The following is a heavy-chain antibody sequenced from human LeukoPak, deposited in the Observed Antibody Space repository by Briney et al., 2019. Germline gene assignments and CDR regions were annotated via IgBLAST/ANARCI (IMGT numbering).Heavy chain of an antibody. J-gene: IGHJ4*02. Sequence: PGRSLRLSCAASGFTFSSYAMHWVRQAPGKGLEWVAVISYDGSNKYYADSVKGRFTISRDNSKNTLYLQMNSLRAEDTAVYYCASGYSYGPLAPRFDYWGQGTLVTVSS. CDR2: ISYDGSNK. CDR3: ASGYSYGPLAPRFDY. D-gene: IGHD5-18*01. V-gene: IGHV3-30-3*01. CDR1: GFTFSSYA.